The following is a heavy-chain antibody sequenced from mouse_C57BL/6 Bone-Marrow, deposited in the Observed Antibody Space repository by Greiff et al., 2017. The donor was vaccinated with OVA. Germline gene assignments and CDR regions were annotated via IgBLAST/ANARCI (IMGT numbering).Heavy chain of an antibody. Sequence: EVKLVESEGGLVQPGSSMKLSCTASGFTFSDYYMAWVRQVPEKGLEWVANINYDGSSTYSLDSLTSRFIISRDNAKNILYLQMSSLKSEDTDTYYCAREAIYYGNYYAMDYWGQGTSVTVSS. CDR2: INYDGSST. J-gene: IGHJ4*01. D-gene: IGHD2-1*01. V-gene: IGHV5-16*01. CDR3: AREAIYYGNYYAMDY. CDR1: GFTFSDYY.